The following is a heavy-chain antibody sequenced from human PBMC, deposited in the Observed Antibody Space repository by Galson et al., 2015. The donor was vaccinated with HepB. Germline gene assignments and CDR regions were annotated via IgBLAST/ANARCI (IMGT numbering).Heavy chain of an antibody. CDR1: GFTFSSYW. V-gene: IGHV3-7*01. CDR3: ARDPDCSSTSCYLGYYDSSGYHDY. CDR2: IKQDGSEK. D-gene: IGHD2-2*01. Sequence: SLRLSCAASGFTFSSYWMSWVRQAPGKGLEWVANIKQDGSEKYYVDSVKGRFTISRDNAKNSLYLQMNSLRAEDTAVYYCARDPDCSSTSCYLGYYDSSGYHDYWGQGTLVTVSS. J-gene: IGHJ4*02.